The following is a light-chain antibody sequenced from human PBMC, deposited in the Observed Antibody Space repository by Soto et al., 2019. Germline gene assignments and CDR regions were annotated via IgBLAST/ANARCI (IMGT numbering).Light chain of an antibody. J-gene: IGKJ1*01. Sequence: EILLTQSPGTLSLSPGERATLSCRASQSVVSSYVAWYQQTPGQAPRLLIYGSSNRATGIPDRFSVSGSGTSFTLTVRRLEPGDFALYYCQQYGHSPWTFGQGTKVEIK. CDR2: GSS. CDR1: QSVVSSY. CDR3: QQYGHSPWT. V-gene: IGKV3-20*01.